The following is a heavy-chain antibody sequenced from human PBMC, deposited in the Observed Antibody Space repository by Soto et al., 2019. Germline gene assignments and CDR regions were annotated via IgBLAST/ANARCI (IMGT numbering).Heavy chain of an antibody. CDR3: ARDYGGKGRSDY. Sequence: QVQLVESGGGVVQPGRSLRLSCAASGFTFSSYGMHWVRQAPGKGLEWVAVIWYDGSNKYYADSVKGRFTISRDNSKNTLCLQMNSLRAEDTAVYYCARDYGGKGRSDYWGQGTLVTVSS. CDR2: IWYDGSNK. D-gene: IGHD4-17*01. CDR1: GFTFSSYG. V-gene: IGHV3-33*01. J-gene: IGHJ4*02.